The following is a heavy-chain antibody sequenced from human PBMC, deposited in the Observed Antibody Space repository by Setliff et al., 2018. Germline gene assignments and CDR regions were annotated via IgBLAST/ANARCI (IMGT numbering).Heavy chain of an antibody. Sequence: PGGSLRLSCAASGFTFSSYAMSWVRQPPGKGLEWIGEINHSGSTNYNPSLKSRVTISVDTSKNQFSLKLSSVTAADTAVYYCARESYYGSGYNYWGQGTLVTVSS. J-gene: IGHJ4*02. CDR3: ARESYYGSGYNY. V-gene: IGHV4-34*01. D-gene: IGHD3-10*01. CDR2: INHSGST. CDR1: GFTFSSYA.